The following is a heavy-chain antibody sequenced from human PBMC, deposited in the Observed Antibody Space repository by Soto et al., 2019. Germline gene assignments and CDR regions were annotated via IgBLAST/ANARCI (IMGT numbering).Heavy chain of an antibody. Sequence: QVQLVESGGGVVQPGRSLRLSCAASGFTFSSYGMHWVRQAPGKGLEWVAVIWYDGSNKYYADSVKSRFTISRDNSKNTLYRQMNSLSAEDTAVYYCARDSMGYYGSWSGYYGMDVWGQGTTVTVSS. CDR3: ARDSMGYYGSWSGYYGMDV. CDR2: IWYDGSNK. V-gene: IGHV3-33*01. CDR1: GFTFSSYG. J-gene: IGHJ6*02. D-gene: IGHD3-10*01.